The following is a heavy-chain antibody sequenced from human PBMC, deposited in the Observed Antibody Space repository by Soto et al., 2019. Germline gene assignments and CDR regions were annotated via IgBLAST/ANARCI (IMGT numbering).Heavy chain of an antibody. D-gene: IGHD2-2*01. CDR1: GFTFSSYG. CDR2: IWYDGSIK. CDR3: ARAGYCSRTSCLGSGYYYMDV. J-gene: IGHJ6*03. Sequence: QVQLVESGGGVVQPGRSLRLSCAASGFTFSSYGMHWVRQAPGKGLEWVAGIWYDGSIKYYADSVKGRFTISRDNSKNTLYLQMNSLRAEDTAVYYCARAGYCSRTSCLGSGYYYMDVWGTGTTVTVSS. V-gene: IGHV3-33*01.